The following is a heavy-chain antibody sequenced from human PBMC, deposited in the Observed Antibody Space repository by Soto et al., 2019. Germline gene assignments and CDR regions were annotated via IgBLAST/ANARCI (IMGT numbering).Heavy chain of an antibody. J-gene: IGHJ4*02. CDR1: GFTVSSAY. V-gene: IGHV3-53*02. CDR3: ARGGFAPFDY. CDR2: IYSGGST. Sequence: EVQLVETGGGLIRPGGSLRLSCAASGFTVSSAYMSWVRQAPGKGLEWVSVIYSGGSTYYADSLKGRFTISRDNSKNTLNLQMNSLRAEDTAVYYCARGGFAPFDYWGQGTMVTVSS.